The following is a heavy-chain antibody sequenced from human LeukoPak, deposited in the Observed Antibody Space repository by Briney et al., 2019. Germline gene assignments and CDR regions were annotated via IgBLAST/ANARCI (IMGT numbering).Heavy chain of an antibody. CDR3: ARWRSEGPFDY. J-gene: IGHJ4*02. CDR1: GGSISSGDYY. Sequence: SSETLSLTCTVSGGSISSGDYYWSWIRQPPGKGLEWIGYIYYSGSTYYNPSLKSRVTISVDTSKNQFSLKLSSVTAADTAVYYCARWRSEGPFDYWGQGTLVTVSS. V-gene: IGHV4-30-4*08. CDR2: IYYSGST.